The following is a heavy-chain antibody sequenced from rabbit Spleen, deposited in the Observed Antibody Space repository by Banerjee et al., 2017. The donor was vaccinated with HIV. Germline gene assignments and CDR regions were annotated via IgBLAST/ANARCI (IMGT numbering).Heavy chain of an antibody. CDR2: IYAGGFGST. CDR1: GFSFSSSDY. Sequence: QEQLVESGGGLVQPGASLTLTCTASGFSFSSSDYVCWLRQAPGKGLEWIACIYAGGFGSTYYASWAKGRFTISKTSSTTVTLQMTSLTVADTATYFCARDPITVGYSLNLWGPGTLVTVS. V-gene: IGHV1S45*01. CDR3: ARDPITVGYSLNL. D-gene: IGHD1-1*01. J-gene: IGHJ4*01.